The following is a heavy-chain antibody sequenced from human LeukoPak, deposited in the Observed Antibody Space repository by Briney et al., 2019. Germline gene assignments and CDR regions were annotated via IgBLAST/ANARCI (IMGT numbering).Heavy chain of an antibody. J-gene: IGHJ4*02. CDR3: ATARSGYYDEVFDY. Sequence: SVKVPCKASGGTFSSYAISWVRQAPGQGLEWMGGIIPIFGTANYAQKFQGRVTITADESTSTAYMELSSLRSEDTAVYYCATARSGYYDEVFDYWGQGTLVTVSS. V-gene: IGHV1-69*13. CDR1: GGTFSSYA. CDR2: IIPIFGTA. D-gene: IGHD3-22*01.